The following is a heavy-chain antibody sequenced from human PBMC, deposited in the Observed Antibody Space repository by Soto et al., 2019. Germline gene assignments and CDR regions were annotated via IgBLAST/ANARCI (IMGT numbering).Heavy chain of an antibody. J-gene: IGHJ5*02. V-gene: IGHV4-59*01. CDR2: IYYSGST. CDR1: GGSISSYY. Sequence: QVQLQESGPGLVKPSETLSLTCTVSGGSISSYYWSWIRQPPGKGLEWIGYIYYSGSTNYNPSLNSRVSISVDTYKNQFLLKLSSVTAAETSLYYCARTDYDSLTGYGNWFDPWGQGTLVTVSS. CDR3: ARTDYDSLTGYGNWFDP. D-gene: IGHD3-9*01.